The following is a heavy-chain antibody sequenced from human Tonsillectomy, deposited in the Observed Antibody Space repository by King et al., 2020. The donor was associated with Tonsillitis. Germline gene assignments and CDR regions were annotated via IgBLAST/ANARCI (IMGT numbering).Heavy chain of an antibody. J-gene: IGHJ2*01. CDR1: GFSFRTYG. CDR3: AKDYSDDSWWYFDL. V-gene: IGHV3-30*18. Sequence: QLVQSGGGVVQPGRSLRLYCAASGFSFRTYGMHWVRQAPGQGLDWLTGISFDERKKYYAYSVKGRFTISRDNYKIKRYLQLNSLRDEDTAVYYCAKDYSDDSWWYFDLWGRGTLVTVSS. D-gene: IGHD3-3*01. CDR2: ISFDERKK.